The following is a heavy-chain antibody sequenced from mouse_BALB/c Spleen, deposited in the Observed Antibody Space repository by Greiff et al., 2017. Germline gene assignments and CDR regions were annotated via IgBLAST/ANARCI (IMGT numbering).Heavy chain of an antibody. Sequence: EVKLMESGGGLVQPGGSRKLSCAASGFTFSSFGMHWVRQAPEKGLEWVAYISSGSSTIYYADTVKGRFTISRDNPKNTLFLQMTSLRSEDTAMYYCARTGTAGNYYAMDYWGQGTSVTVSS. CDR1: GFTFSSFG. J-gene: IGHJ4*01. CDR2: ISSGSSTI. V-gene: IGHV5-17*02. D-gene: IGHD4-1*01. CDR3: ARTGTAGNYYAMDY.